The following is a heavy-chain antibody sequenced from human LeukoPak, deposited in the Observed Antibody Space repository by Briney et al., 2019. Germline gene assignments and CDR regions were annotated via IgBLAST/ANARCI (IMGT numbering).Heavy chain of an antibody. CDR2: ISGSGGST. CDR3: AKGTDFWSGYFDY. CDR1: GFIFDDYV. J-gene: IGHJ4*02. Sequence: PGGSLRLSCAASGFIFDDYVMAWVRQAPGKGLEWVSGISGSGGSTYYADSVKGRFTISRDNSKDTLYLQVNSLRAEDTAVYYCAKGTDFWSGYFDYWGQGTLVTVSS. D-gene: IGHD3-3*01. V-gene: IGHV3-23*01.